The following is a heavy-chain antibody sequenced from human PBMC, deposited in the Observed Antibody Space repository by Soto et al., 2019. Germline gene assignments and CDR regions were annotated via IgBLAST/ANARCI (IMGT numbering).Heavy chain of an antibody. V-gene: IGHV3-23*01. J-gene: IGHJ4*02. CDR2: ISGSGGST. Sequence: PGGSLRLSCAASGFTFSSYAMSWVRQAPGKGLEWVSAISGSGGSTYYADSVKGRFTISRDNSKNTLYLQMNSLRAGDTAVYYCAKSLRITMVRGVIKAPTFDYWGQGTLVTVSS. CDR1: GFTFSSYA. CDR3: AKSLRITMVRGVIKAPTFDY. D-gene: IGHD3-10*01.